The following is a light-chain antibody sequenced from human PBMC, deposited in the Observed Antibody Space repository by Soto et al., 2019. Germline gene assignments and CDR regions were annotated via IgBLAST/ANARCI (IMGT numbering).Light chain of an antibody. Sequence: QSALTQPASVSGSPGQSITISCTGTSSDVGAYNYVSWYQQHPGKAPKLMIYEVSYRPSGVSDRISGSRSGNTASLTISGLQAEDESDYYCSSYTSSTTWVFGGGTKVTVL. CDR1: SSDVGAYNY. V-gene: IGLV2-14*01. J-gene: IGLJ3*02. CDR2: EVS. CDR3: SSYTSSTTWV.